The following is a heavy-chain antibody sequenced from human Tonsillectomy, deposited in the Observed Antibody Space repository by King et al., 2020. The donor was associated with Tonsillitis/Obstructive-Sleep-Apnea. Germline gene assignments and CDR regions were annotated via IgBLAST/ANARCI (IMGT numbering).Heavy chain of an antibody. Sequence: VQLVESGGGLVKPGGSLRLSCAASGFTFSNAWMNWVRQAPGKGLEWVGRIKSNTDGGTTDYAAPVKGRFTISRDDSKNTLYLQMNSLKTEDTAVYYCTTNGQYCSSTSCYHFDYWGQGTLVTVSS. CDR2: IKSNTDGGTT. V-gene: IGHV3-15*07. D-gene: IGHD2-2*01. J-gene: IGHJ4*02. CDR3: TTNGQYCSSTSCYHFDY. CDR1: GFTFSNAW.